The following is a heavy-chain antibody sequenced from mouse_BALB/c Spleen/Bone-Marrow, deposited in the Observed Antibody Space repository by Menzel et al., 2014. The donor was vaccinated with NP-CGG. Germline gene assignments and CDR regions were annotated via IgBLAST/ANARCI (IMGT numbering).Heavy chain of an antibody. Sequence: QVQLQQSGAELVRPGASVTLSCKASGYTFTDYEIHWVKQTPVHGLEWIGAIDPETGGNAYNQKFKGKATLTADKSSSTAYMEPRSLTSEDSAVYYCTRNWGDYFDYWGQGTTLTVSS. D-gene: IGHD4-1*01. V-gene: IGHV1-15*01. CDR3: TRNWGDYFDY. CDR1: GYTFTDYE. J-gene: IGHJ2*01. CDR2: IDPETGGN.